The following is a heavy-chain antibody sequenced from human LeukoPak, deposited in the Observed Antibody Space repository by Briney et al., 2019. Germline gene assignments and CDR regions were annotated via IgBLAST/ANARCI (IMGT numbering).Heavy chain of an antibody. J-gene: IGHJ6*04. CDR3: AELGITMIGGV. V-gene: IGHV3-48*01. CDR2: ISSSGSTI. Sequence: GGPLTLSCAASGLTFSTYGMIWVRQAPGKGLEWVSYISSSGSTIYYADSVKGRFTISRDKAKHSLYLQMNSLRAEDTAVYYCAELGITMIGGVWGKGTTVTISS. D-gene: IGHD3-10*02. CDR1: GLTFSTYG.